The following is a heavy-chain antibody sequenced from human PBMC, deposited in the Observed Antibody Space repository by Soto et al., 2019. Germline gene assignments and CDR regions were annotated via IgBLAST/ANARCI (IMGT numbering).Heavy chain of an antibody. D-gene: IGHD3-3*01. J-gene: IGHJ6*02. CDR3: ARDGLTAFGMIPPWGVDV. CDR2: ISYDGSYK. V-gene: IGHV3-30-3*01. CDR1: GFTFNSHT. Sequence: QVQLVESGGGVVQWWGSVRLSCTASGFTFNSHTMHWVRQAPGEGLEWVAVISYDGSYKFYADSVKGRFTISRGNSKSTLYLQMNRLTAADTAIYYCARDGLTAFGMIPPWGVDVWGQGTTVSVSS.